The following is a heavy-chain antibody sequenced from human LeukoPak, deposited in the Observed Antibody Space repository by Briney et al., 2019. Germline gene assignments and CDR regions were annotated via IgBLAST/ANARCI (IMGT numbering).Heavy chain of an antibody. CDR3: AREGRYDILTPPFDY. J-gene: IGHJ4*02. CDR1: GFTCSSYA. D-gene: IGHD3-9*01. Sequence: PGRSLRLSCAASGFTCSSYAMHWVRQAPGKGLEWVAVISYDGSNKYYADSVKGRFTISRDNSKNTLYLQMNSLRAEDTAVYYCAREGRYDILTPPFDYWGQGTLVTVSS. V-gene: IGHV3-30*04. CDR2: ISYDGSNK.